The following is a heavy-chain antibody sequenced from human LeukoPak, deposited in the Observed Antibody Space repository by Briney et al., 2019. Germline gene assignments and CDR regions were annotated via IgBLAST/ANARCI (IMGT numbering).Heavy chain of an antibody. J-gene: IGHJ4*02. Sequence: GASVKVSCKASGYTFTGYYMHWVRQAPGQGLEWMGWINPNSGGTNYAQKFQGRVTMTRDTSISTAYMELSRLRSDDTAVYYCARDPNSIKTNYYDSSGYYNYWGQGTLVTVSS. CDR2: INPNSGGT. D-gene: IGHD3-22*01. CDR1: GYTFTGYY. V-gene: IGHV1-2*02. CDR3: ARDPNSIKTNYYDSSGYYNY.